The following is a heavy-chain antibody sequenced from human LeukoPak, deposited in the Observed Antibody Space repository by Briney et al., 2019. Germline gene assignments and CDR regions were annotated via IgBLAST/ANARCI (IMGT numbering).Heavy chain of an antibody. CDR2: INHSGST. CDR3: ARVDSSGYPDY. V-gene: IGHV4-34*01. D-gene: IGHD3-22*01. Sequence: KPSETLSLTCAVYGGSFSGYYWSWIRQPPGKGLEWIGEINHSGSTNYNPSLKSRVTISVDTSKNQFSLKLSSVTAADTAVYYCARVDSSGYPDYWGQGTLVTVSS. J-gene: IGHJ4*02. CDR1: GGSFSGYY.